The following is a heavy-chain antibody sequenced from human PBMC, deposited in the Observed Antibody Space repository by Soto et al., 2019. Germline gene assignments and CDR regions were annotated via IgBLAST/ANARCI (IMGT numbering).Heavy chain of an antibody. J-gene: IGHJ4*02. Sequence: GGSLRLSCVASGFTFSDFGMSWFRQAPGKGLDWVSAISGSGSTYYADSVKGRCTITRDNSKNTLYLQIKSLRVEDTAIYYCTRVLGTLGATSLDHWGQGILVTGSS. CDR3: TRVLGTLGATSLDH. D-gene: IGHD3-16*01. CDR2: ISGSGST. V-gene: IGHV3-23*01. CDR1: GFTFSDFG.